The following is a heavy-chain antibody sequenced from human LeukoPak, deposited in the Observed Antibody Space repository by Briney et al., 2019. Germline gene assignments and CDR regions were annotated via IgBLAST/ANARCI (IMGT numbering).Heavy chain of an antibody. V-gene: IGHV1-69*05. CDR1: GGTFSSYA. Sequence: ASVKVSCKASGGTFSSYAISWVRQAPGQGLEWMGRIIPIFGTANYAQKFQGRVTITTDESTSTAYMELSSLTSEDTAVYYCAREKYDFWSGALGYWGQGTLVTVSS. J-gene: IGHJ4*02. D-gene: IGHD3-3*01. CDR3: AREKYDFWSGALGY. CDR2: IIPIFGTA.